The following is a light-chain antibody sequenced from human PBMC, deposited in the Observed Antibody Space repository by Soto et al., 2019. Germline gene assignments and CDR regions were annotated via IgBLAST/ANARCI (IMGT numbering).Light chain of an antibody. Sequence: QSALTQPASVSGSPGQSITISCTGTSSDVGSYNLVSWYQQHPGKAPKLMIYEGSKRPSGVSNRFSGSKSGNTASLTISGLQAEDDADYYCCSYAGSSTSSVVFGGGPKLTVL. V-gene: IGLV2-23*01. CDR2: EGS. J-gene: IGLJ2*01. CDR3: CSYAGSSTSSVV. CDR1: SSDVGSYNL.